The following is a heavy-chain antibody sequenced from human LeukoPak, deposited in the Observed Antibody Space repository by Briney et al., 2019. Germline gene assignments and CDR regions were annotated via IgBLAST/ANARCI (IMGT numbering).Heavy chain of an antibody. CDR3: ARDEGIAVDTRGFDY. CDR1: GCTLSSYW. J-gene: IGHJ4*02. D-gene: IGHD6-19*01. V-gene: IGHV3-74*01. CDR2: INRDGSKT. Sequence: GGSLRLSCAASGCTLSSYWMHWVRLAPGQGLVWVSSINRDGSKTYYADSVKGRLTISRDNAKNTLYLQMHSLRAEDTAVYYCARDEGIAVDTRGFDYLGQGTLVTVSS.